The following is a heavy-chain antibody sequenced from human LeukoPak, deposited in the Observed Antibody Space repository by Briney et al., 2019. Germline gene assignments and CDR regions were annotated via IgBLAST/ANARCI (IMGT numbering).Heavy chain of an antibody. CDR2: IDYSGST. Sequence: SETLSLTCTVSGVSISSNSYYWGWLRQPPGKGLEWIGSIDYSGSTYYNPSLKSQVTISVDTSKNQFSLKLSSVTAADTAVYYCAREDYDSSGHGSFVGAFDIWGQGTMVTVSS. J-gene: IGHJ3*02. CDR1: GVSISSNSYY. V-gene: IGHV4-39*07. D-gene: IGHD3-22*01. CDR3: AREDYDSSGHGSFVGAFDI.